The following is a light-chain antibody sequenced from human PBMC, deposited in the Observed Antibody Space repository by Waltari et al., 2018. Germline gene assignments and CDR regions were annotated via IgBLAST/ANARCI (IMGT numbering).Light chain of an antibody. J-gene: IGKJ2*01. CDR2: DAS. Sequence: DIQMTQSPSSLSASRGDRVPITCQASQEINDYLNWYQQKPGKAPKLLIFDASKLGAGVPARFRGGGSGTDFTLAINSLQPEDVATYYCQQHDNFPYTFGQGTTLHI. CDR3: QQHDNFPYT. CDR1: QEINDY. V-gene: IGKV1-33*01.